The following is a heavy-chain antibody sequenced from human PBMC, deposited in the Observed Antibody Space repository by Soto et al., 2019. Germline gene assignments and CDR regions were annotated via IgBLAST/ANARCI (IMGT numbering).Heavy chain of an antibody. CDR1: GFTFSSYS. Sequence: EVQLVESGGGLVQPGGSLRLSCAASGFTFSSYSMNWVRQAPGKGLEWVSYISSSSSTIYYADSVKGRFTISRDNAKNSLYLQMNSLRAEDTAVYYCARSSGITFGGVIAQRDYWGQGTLVTDSS. D-gene: IGHD3-16*02. CDR3: ARSSGITFGGVIAQRDY. J-gene: IGHJ4*02. CDR2: ISSSSSTI. V-gene: IGHV3-48*01.